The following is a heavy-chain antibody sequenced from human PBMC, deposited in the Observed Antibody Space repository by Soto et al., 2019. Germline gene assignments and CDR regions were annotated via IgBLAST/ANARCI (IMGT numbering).Heavy chain of an antibody. D-gene: IGHD1-7*01. CDR1: GDTFSSYA. V-gene: IGHV1-69*13. Sequence: SVNVSCKASGDTFSSYAISWVRQAPGQGLEWMGGIIPIFGTANYAQKFQGRVTITADESTSTAYMELSSLRSEDTAVYYCAREPQKTGTFVFWFDPWGQGTLVTVSS. CDR3: AREPQKTGTFVFWFDP. J-gene: IGHJ5*02. CDR2: IIPIFGTA.